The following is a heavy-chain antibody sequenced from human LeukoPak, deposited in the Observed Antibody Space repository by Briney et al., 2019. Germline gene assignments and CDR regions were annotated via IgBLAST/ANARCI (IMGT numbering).Heavy chain of an antibody. CDR2: IYYSGST. CDR3: ARGHDYFDY. V-gene: IGHV4-59*08. CDR1: GDSINSYH. Sequence: PSETLSLTCTISGDSINSYHWSWLRQPPGSKLEWIGYIYYSGSTNYNPSLKSRVTISVDTSKNQFSLKLSSVTAADTAVFYCARGHDYFDYWGQGTLVTVSS. J-gene: IGHJ4*02.